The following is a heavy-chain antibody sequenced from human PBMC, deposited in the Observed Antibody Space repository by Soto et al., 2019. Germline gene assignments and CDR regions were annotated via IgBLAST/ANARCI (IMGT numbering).Heavy chain of an antibody. CDR3: ASHYDMWSGYLSPVDY. V-gene: IGHV3-11*01. CDR2: IDTSGTKI. Sequence: QVQLVESGGDLVKPGGSLRLSCAASGYTFSDNNMGWIRQAPGKGLEWFSYIDTSGTKIYYADSVKGRFTITRDNAKNSLYLEMNSLRDEDTAVYYCASHYDMWSGYLSPVDYWGQGTLVTVSS. J-gene: IGHJ4*02. CDR1: GYTFSDNN. D-gene: IGHD3-3*01.